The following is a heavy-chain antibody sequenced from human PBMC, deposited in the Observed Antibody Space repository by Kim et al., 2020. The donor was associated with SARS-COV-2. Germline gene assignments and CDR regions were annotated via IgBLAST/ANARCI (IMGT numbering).Heavy chain of an antibody. D-gene: IGHD3-16*02. CDR3: AKEYYDYVWGSYRSPADY. V-gene: IGHV3-23*01. J-gene: IGHJ4*02. Sequence: KGRFTISRDNSKNTLYLQMNSLRAEDTAVYYCAKEYYDYVWGSYRSPADYWGQGTLVTVSS.